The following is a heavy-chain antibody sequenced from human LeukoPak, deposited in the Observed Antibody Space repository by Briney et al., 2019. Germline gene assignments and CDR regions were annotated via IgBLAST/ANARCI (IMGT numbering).Heavy chain of an antibody. J-gene: IGHJ4*02. CDR3: ARSPTKRVTEDY. CDR2: IYYSGST. Sequence: SETLSLTCTVSGGSISSYYWTWIRQPPGKGLEWIGHIYYSGSTNYNPSLKSPVTISIETSKNQFSLRMSSVTAADTAVYYCARSPTKRVTEDYWGQGALVTVSS. CDR1: GGSISSYY. V-gene: IGHV4-59*12. D-gene: IGHD2-2*01.